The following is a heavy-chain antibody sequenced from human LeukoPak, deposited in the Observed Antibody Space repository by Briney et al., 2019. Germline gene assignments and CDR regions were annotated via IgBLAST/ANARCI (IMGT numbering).Heavy chain of an antibody. CDR2: IYHSGST. J-gene: IGHJ4*02. CDR1: GYSMSLGHY. V-gene: IGHV4-38-2*01. Sequence: SETLSLTYALWGYSMSLGHYLGWIRQPPGKALEWIGSIYHSGSTYYNPSLKSRGTISVDTSKNQCSLKLSSVPAADTAVYYCVRGRGPFAYWGQGTLVTVSS. D-gene: IGHD3-10*01. CDR3: VRGRGPFAY.